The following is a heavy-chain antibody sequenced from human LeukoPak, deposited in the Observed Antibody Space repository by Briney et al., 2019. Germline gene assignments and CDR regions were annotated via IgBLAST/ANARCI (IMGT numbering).Heavy chain of an antibody. J-gene: IGHJ6*03. CDR1: GFTFSSYA. Sequence: GGSLRPSCAASGFTFSSYAMSWVRQAPGKGLEWVSAISGSGGSTYYADSVKGRFTISRDNSKSTLYLQMNSLRAEDTAVYYCANPFSTPRSNYYIDVWGKGTTVTVSS. CDR2: ISGSGGST. CDR3: ANPFSTPRSNYYIDV. D-gene: IGHD2-2*01. V-gene: IGHV3-23*01.